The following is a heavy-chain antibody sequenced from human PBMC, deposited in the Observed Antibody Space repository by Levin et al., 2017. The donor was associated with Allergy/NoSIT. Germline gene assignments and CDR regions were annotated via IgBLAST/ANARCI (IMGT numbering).Heavy chain of an antibody. CDR2: SNHVGST. J-gene: IGHJ6*02. V-gene: IGHV4-34*01. CDR3: ARVHNTAKVTDYYYAMDV. Sequence: KSSETLSLTCAVYGGSFSGYYWTWIRQPPGKGLEWIGESNHVGSTYYNPSLKSRVTISVDTSKNQFSLKLNSVTAADTAVYYCARVHNTAKVTDYYYAMDVWGRGTTVTVSS. CDR1: GGSFSGYY. D-gene: IGHD5-18*01.